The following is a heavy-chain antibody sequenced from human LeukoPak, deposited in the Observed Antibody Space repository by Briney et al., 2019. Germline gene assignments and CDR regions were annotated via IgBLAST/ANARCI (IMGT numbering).Heavy chain of an antibody. Sequence: KASETLSLTCTVSGGSISSSSYYWGWIRQPPGKGLEWIGSIYYSGSTYYNPSLKSRVTISVDTSKNQFSLKLSSVTAADTAVYYCARANGDYLDYWGQGTLVTVSS. CDR2: IYYSGST. CDR3: ARANGDYLDY. CDR1: GGSISSSSYY. D-gene: IGHD4-17*01. V-gene: IGHV4-39*07. J-gene: IGHJ4*02.